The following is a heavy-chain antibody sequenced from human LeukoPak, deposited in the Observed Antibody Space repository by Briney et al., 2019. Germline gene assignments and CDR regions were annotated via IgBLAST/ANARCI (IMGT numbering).Heavy chain of an antibody. Sequence: GASVKVSCKASGYTFTSYDINWVRQATGQGVEGRGGFDPEDGETIYAQKFQGRVTMTEDTSTDTAYMALSSLRSEDTAVYYCATGVSSGWFILDYWGQGTLVTVSS. CDR1: GYTFTSYD. CDR3: ATGVSSGWFILDY. J-gene: IGHJ4*02. CDR2: FDPEDGET. D-gene: IGHD6-19*01. V-gene: IGHV1-24*01.